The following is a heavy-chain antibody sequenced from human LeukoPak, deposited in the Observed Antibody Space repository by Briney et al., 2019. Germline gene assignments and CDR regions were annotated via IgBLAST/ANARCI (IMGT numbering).Heavy chain of an antibody. V-gene: IGHV5-51*01. J-gene: IGHJ5*02. CDR1: GYSFTSYW. CDR2: IYPGDSDT. D-gene: IGHD6-6*01. CDR3: ARQAQGQLGGTNWFDP. Sequence: GESLKISCKGSGYSFTSYWIGWVRQMPGKGLEWMGIIYPGDSDTRYSPSFQGQVTISADKSISTAYLQWSSLKASDTAMYYCARQAQGQLGGTNWFDPWGQGTLVTVSS.